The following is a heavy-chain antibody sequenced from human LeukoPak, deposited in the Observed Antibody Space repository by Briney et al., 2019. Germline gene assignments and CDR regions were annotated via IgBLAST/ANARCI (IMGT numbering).Heavy chain of an antibody. V-gene: IGHV3-23*01. CDR1: GFTFSSYA. CDR2: ISGSGGST. J-gene: IGHJ6*02. D-gene: IGHD6-13*01. Sequence: PGGSLRLSCAASGFTFSSYAMSWVRQAPGKGLEWVSAISGSGGSTHYADSVKGRFTISRDNSKNTLYLQMNSLRAEDTAEYYCAKDAHSSSWYGPEDYYYYYGMDVWGQGTTVTVSS. CDR3: AKDAHSSSWYGPEDYYYYYGMDV.